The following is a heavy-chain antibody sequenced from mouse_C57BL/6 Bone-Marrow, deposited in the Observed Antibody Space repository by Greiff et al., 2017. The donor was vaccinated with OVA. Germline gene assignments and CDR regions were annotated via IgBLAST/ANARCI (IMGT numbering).Heavy chain of an antibody. V-gene: IGHV1-82*01. CDR3: ARWVGVVATNWYFDV. J-gene: IGHJ1*03. CDR2: IYPGDGDT. D-gene: IGHD1-1*01. CDR1: GYAFSSSW. Sequence: QVQLKESGPELVKPGASVKISCKASGYAFSSSWMNWVKQRPGKGLEWIGRIYPGDGDTNYNGKFKGKATLTADKSSSTAYMQLSSLTSEDSAVYFCARWVGVVATNWYFDVWGTGTTVTVSS.